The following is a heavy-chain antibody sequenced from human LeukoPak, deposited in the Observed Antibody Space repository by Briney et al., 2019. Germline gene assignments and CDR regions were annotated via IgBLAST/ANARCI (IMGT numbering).Heavy chain of an antibody. CDR2: IYYSGST. J-gene: IGHJ4*02. CDR1: GGSISSSSYY. V-gene: IGHV4-39*01. D-gene: IGHD1-26*01. Sequence: SETLSLTCTVSGGSISSSSYYWGWIRQPPGKGLEWIGSIYYSGSTYYNPSPKSQVTISVDTSKNQFSLKLSSVTAADTAVYYCEVGATTFDYWGQGTLVTVSS. CDR3: EVGATTFDY.